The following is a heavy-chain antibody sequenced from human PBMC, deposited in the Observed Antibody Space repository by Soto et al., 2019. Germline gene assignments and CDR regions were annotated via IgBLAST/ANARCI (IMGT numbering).Heavy chain of an antibody. J-gene: IGHJ4*02. CDR3: AKDRGCSWSEIDC. CDR2: ISGSGGST. V-gene: IGHV3-23*01. CDR1: GFTFSNYA. D-gene: IGHD3-10*01. Sequence: EVQLLESGGGLVQPGGSLRLSCAASGFTFSNYAVTWVRQAPGKGLEWVSTISGSGGSTYYAASVKGRFTISRDNSKNTLNLQRNSFRAEDTAVYDCAKDRGCSWSEIDCWGQGTLVSVSS.